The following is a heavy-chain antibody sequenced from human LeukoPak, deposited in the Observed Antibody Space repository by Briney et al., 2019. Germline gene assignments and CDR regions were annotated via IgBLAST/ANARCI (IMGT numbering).Heavy chain of an antibody. CDR3: ARYYYTSGPFGY. Sequence: PGGSLRLSCAASGFTFSSYSMNWVRQAPGKGLEWVSYISSSSNTIYYADSVKGRFTISRDNAKNSLYLQMNSLRDEDTAVYYCARYYYTSGPFGYWGQGTLVTVSS. J-gene: IGHJ4*02. V-gene: IGHV3-48*02. D-gene: IGHD3-10*01. CDR1: GFTFSSYS. CDR2: ISSSSNTI.